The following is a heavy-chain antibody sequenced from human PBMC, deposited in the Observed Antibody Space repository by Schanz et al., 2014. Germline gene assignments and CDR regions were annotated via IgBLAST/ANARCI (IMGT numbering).Heavy chain of an antibody. CDR1: GFTFSDHY. CDR3: ARDAVTSVLTPGFYY. Sequence: VQLVESGGGVVQPGRSLRLSCAASGFTFSDHYMDWVRQAPGKGLEWVGRITNKPNNYNTEYAASVKGRFTISRDDSRNSLYLQMSSLKTEDTAVYYCARDAVTSVLTPGFYYWGQGTLVTVSS. D-gene: IGHD4-17*01. J-gene: IGHJ4*02. V-gene: IGHV3-72*01. CDR2: ITNKPNNYNT.